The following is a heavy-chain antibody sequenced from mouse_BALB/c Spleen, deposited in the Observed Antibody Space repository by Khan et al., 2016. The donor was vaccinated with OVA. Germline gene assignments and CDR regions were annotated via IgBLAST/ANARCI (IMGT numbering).Heavy chain of an antibody. Sequence: EVELVESGGDLVKPGGSLKLSCAASGFTFSTYGMSWVRQTPDKRLEWVATVSTGGSYTYYPDSVKGRFTISRDNAKNTLYLQMSGLKSEDTAMFYCTRLAYYYDSEGFAYWGQGTVVTVSA. CDR1: GFTFSTYG. J-gene: IGHJ3*01. CDR2: VSTGGSYT. V-gene: IGHV5-6*01. D-gene: IGHD1-1*01. CDR3: TRLAYYYDSEGFAY.